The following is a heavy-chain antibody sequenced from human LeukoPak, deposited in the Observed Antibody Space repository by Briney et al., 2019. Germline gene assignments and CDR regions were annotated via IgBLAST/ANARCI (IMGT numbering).Heavy chain of an antibody. CDR2: IYPGDSDT. V-gene: IGHV5-51*01. Sequence: GESLKISCKGSGYSFTSYWIGWVRQMPGKGLEWMVVIYPGDSDTRYSPSFQGQVTISADKSISTAYLQWSSLKASDTAMYYCARRYCSSTSCSPFDYWGQGTLVTVSS. CDR1: GYSFTSYW. CDR3: ARRYCSSTSCSPFDY. D-gene: IGHD2-2*01. J-gene: IGHJ4*02.